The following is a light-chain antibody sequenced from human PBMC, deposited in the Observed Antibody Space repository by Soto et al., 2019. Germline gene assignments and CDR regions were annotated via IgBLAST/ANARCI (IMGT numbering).Light chain of an antibody. CDR1: QGHSHY. V-gene: IGKV1-27*01. CDR2: GAS. Sequence: QGHSHYLAWYQQKPGKVPRLLIYGASTLQSGVPSRFSGSGSGEDIRLTIGSPAPEHFPTYYLLLCCSTAVSFGRGTKVDIK. J-gene: IGKJ4*01. CDR3: LLCCSTAVS.